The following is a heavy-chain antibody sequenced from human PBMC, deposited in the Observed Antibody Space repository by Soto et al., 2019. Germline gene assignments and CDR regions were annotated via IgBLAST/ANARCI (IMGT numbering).Heavy chain of an antibody. D-gene: IGHD3-16*01. Sequence: LSLTCTVSGGSISSSSYYWGWIRQPPGKGLEWIGSIYYSGSTYYNPSLKSRVTISVDTSKNQFSLKLSSVTAADTAVYYCARHEWKSYAPGWFDPWGQGTLVTVSS. CDR1: GGSISSSSYY. CDR2: IYYSGST. CDR3: ARHEWKSYAPGWFDP. J-gene: IGHJ5*02. V-gene: IGHV4-39*01.